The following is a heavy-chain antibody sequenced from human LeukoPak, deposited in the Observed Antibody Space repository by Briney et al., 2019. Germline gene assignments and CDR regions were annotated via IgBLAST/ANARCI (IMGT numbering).Heavy chain of an antibody. CDR1: GYSFPSYG. J-gene: IGHJ4*02. D-gene: IGHD3-16*02. CDR2: ISTYNGNT. Sequence: GASVKVSCKASGYSFPSYGISWVRRAPGQGLEWMGWISTYNGNTNYAQKFQGRVTMTTDTSTTTAYMELRSLRSDDTAVYYCAKNSYDYIWGNYRTPDYWGQGTLVTVSS. CDR3: AKNSYDYIWGNYRTPDY. V-gene: IGHV1-18*04.